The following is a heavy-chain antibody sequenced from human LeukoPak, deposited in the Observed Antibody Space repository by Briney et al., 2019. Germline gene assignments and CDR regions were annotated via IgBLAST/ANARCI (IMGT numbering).Heavy chain of an antibody. D-gene: IGHD5-12*01. CDR1: GGSFSGYY. J-gene: IGHJ3*02. CDR2: INHSGST. Sequence: SETLSLTCAVYGGSFSGYYWSWIRQPPGKGLEWIGEINHSGSTNYNPSLKSRVTISVDTSKNQFSLKLSSVTAADTAVYYCARRGGYARRAFDIWGQGTMVTVSS. V-gene: IGHV4-34*01. CDR3: ARRGGYARRAFDI.